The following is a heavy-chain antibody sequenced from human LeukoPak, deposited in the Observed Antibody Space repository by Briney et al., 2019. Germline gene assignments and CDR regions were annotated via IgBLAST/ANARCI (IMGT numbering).Heavy chain of an antibody. Sequence: ASVKVSCKASGGTFSSYAISWVRQAPGQGLEWMGRIIPILGIANYAQKFQGRVTITADKSTSTAHMELSSLRSEDTAVYYCAREPLGYCSGGSCHDAFDIWGQGTMVTVSS. CDR2: IIPILGIA. CDR1: GGTFSSYA. D-gene: IGHD2-15*01. V-gene: IGHV1-69*04. J-gene: IGHJ3*02. CDR3: AREPLGYCSGGSCHDAFDI.